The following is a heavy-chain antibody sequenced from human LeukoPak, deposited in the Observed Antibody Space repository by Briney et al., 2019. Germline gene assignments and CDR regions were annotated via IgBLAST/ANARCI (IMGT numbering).Heavy chain of an antibody. CDR3: ARDLGYGNWFDP. V-gene: IGHV4-61*02. Sequence: SQTLSLTCTVSGGSISSGSYYWSWIRQPAGKGLEWIGRIYTSGSTNYNPSLKSRVTVSVDTSKNQFSLKLSSVTAADTAVYYCARDLGYGNWFDPWGQGTLVTVSS. J-gene: IGHJ5*02. CDR1: GGSISSGSYY. D-gene: IGHD5-12*01. CDR2: IYTSGST.